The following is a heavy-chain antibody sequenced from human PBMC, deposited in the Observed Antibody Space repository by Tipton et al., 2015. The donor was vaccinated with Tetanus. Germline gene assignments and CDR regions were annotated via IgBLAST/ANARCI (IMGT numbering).Heavy chain of an antibody. CDR2: IYISGDT. D-gene: IGHD3-3*01. Sequence: TLSLTCSVSGGSVSPYFWVWIRQAAGKGLEWIGRIYISGDTNYNPSLKSRVTMLVDTSKNQVSLKLTSVTVADTAVYYCVRANYEFPKKGPFDYWGPGSLVIVSS. CDR1: GGSVSPYF. J-gene: IGHJ4*02. V-gene: IGHV4-4*07. CDR3: VRANYEFPKKGPFDY.